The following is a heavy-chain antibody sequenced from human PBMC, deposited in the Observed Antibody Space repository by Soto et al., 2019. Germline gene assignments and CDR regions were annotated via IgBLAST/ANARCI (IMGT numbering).Heavy chain of an antibody. CDR3: ARELRDDYIWGSSFRFDY. CDR1: GGSFSGYY. J-gene: IGHJ4*02. Sequence: PSETLSLTCAVYGGSFSGYYWSWIRQPPGKGLEWIGEINHSGSTNYNPSLKSRVTISVDTSKNQFSLKLSSVTAADTAVYYCARELRDDYIWGSSFRFDYWGQGTLVTVSS. V-gene: IGHV4-34*01. D-gene: IGHD3-16*01. CDR2: INHSGST.